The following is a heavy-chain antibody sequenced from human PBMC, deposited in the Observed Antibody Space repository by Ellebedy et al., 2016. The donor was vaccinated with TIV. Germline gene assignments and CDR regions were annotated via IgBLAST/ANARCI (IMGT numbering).Heavy chain of an antibody. CDR3: ASGSGSYYKVSDDAFDI. D-gene: IGHD3-10*01. J-gene: IGHJ3*02. Sequence: ASVKVSCKASGYTFTSYGISWVRQAPGQGLEWMGWISAYNGNTNYAQKFQGRVTMTRDTSISTAYMELSRLRSDDTAVYYCASGSGSYYKVSDDAFDIWGQGTMVTVSS. CDR1: GYTFTSYG. V-gene: IGHV1-18*04. CDR2: ISAYNGNT.